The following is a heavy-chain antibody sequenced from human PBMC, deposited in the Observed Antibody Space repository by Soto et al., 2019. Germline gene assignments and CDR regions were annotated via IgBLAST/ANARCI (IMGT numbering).Heavy chain of an antibody. D-gene: IGHD3-3*01. CDR1: GYTFTSYY. J-gene: IGHJ5*02. CDR2: INPSGGST. CDR3: ARDPSGYYDFWSAQAPFDP. Sequence: ASVKVSCKASGYTFTSYYMHWVRQAPGQGLEWMGIINPSGGSTSYAQKFQGRVTMTTDTSTSTAYMELRSLRSDDTAVYYCARDPSGYYDFWSAQAPFDPWGQGTLVTVSS. V-gene: IGHV1-46*01.